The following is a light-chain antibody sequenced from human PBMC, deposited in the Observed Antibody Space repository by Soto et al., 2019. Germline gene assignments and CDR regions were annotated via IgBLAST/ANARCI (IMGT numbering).Light chain of an antibody. J-gene: IGKJ1*01. Sequence: DHQITQSPSSLSASVGDRVTITCQASQGISDFLNWYQQKPGKAPKLLIYDASNLETGVPSRFSGSGSGTDFTLTISSLQPEDFATYYCQQSYSTPRTFGQGTKVDI. CDR2: DAS. CDR1: QGISDF. CDR3: QQSYSTPRT. V-gene: IGKV1-39*01.